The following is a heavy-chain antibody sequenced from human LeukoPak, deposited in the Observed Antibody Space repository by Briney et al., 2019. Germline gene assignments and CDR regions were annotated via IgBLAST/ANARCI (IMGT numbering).Heavy chain of an antibody. Sequence: GGSLRLSCAASGFTFNSYAMSWVRQAPGKGLEWVSAISGSGGSTYYADSVKGRFTISRDNSKNTLYLQMNSLRAEDTAVYYCAKSLNVVVGATSGYWGQGTLVTVSS. CDR1: GFTFNSYA. V-gene: IGHV3-23*01. J-gene: IGHJ4*02. CDR2: ISGSGGST. CDR3: AKSLNVVVGATSGY. D-gene: IGHD1-26*01.